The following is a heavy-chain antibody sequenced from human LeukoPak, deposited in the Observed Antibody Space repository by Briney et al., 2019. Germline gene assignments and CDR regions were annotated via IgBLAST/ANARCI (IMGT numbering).Heavy chain of an antibody. Sequence: ASVKVSCKASGYTFTSYPISWVRQAPGQGLEWMGGIIPIFGTANYAQKFQGRVTITADESTSTAYMELSSLRSEDTAVYYCARDRFGFGELLLYYFDYWGQGTLVTVSS. CDR2: IIPIFGTA. D-gene: IGHD3-10*01. CDR3: ARDRFGFGELLLYYFDY. V-gene: IGHV1-69*13. CDR1: GYTFTSYP. J-gene: IGHJ4*02.